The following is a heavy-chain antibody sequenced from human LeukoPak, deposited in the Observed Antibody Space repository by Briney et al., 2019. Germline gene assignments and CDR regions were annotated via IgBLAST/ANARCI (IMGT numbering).Heavy chain of an antibody. CDR2: ISYDGSNE. V-gene: IGHV3-30*18. CDR1: GFTFSTYG. Sequence: GKSLRLSCAASGFTFSTYGMHWVRQAPGKGLEWVAVISYDGSNEYYADSVKGRFTISRDNSKNTLYLQMSSLRAEDTAVYYCAKEFNRGLPDYWGQGTLVTVPS. D-gene: IGHD2-21*01. CDR3: AKEFNRGLPDY. J-gene: IGHJ4*02.